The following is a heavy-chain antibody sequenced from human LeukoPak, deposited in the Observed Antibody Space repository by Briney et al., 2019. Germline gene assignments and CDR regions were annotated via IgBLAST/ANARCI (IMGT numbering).Heavy chain of an antibody. CDR1: GGSFSGYY. J-gene: IGHJ4*02. V-gene: IGHV4-34*01. D-gene: IGHD6-13*01. CDR2: INHSGST. CDR3: ARGFFGYSAFISLSY. Sequence: SETLSLTCAVYGGSFSGYYWSWIRQPPGKGLEWIGEINHSGSTNYNPSLKSRVTISVDTSKNQFSLKLSSVTAADTAVYYCARGFFGYSAFISLSYWGREPWSPSPQ.